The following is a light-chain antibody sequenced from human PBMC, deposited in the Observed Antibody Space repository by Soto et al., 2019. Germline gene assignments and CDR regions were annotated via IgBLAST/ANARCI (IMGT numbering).Light chain of an antibody. V-gene: IGLV2-14*03. Sequence: QSALTQPASVSGSPGQSITISCTGTTSDVGASAYVCWYQQHPGQAPKLIIYDGTKRPSGVSARFSGSKSGNTASLTISGLQAEDEAEYYCSSYATTSTVVFGGGTKLTVL. J-gene: IGLJ2*01. CDR3: SSYATTSTVV. CDR1: TSDVGASAY. CDR2: DGT.